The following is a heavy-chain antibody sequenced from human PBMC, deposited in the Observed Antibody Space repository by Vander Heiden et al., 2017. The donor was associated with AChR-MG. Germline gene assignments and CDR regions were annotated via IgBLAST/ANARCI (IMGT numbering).Heavy chain of an antibody. J-gene: IGHJ6*02. CDR3: AKGGIGQLATRYYYYGMDV. D-gene: IGHD6-6*01. CDR1: GFTFSSYG. V-gene: IGHV3-30*18. CDR2: IAYDGSNK. Sequence: QVQLVESGGGVVQPGRSLRLSCAASGFTFSSYGMHWVRQAPGKGLEWVAVIAYDGSNKYYADSVKGRFTISRDNSKNTLYLQMNSLRAEDTAVYYCAKGGIGQLATRYYYYGMDVRGQGTTVTVSS.